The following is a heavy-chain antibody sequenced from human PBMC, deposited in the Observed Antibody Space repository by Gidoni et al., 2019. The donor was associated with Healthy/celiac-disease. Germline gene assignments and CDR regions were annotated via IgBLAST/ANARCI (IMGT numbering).Heavy chain of an antibody. Sequence: QVPLVQSGAEVKKPGASGKVSCKAPGYPFTSYYMHWVRHAPGQGLEWMRIINPSGGRTSYAQKFQGRVTMTRDTSTSTVYMELSSLRSEDTAVYYCAGDFGDVRWFDPWGQGTLVTVSS. CDR2: INPSGGRT. D-gene: IGHD3-10*01. CDR3: AGDFGDVRWFDP. CDR1: GYPFTSYY. V-gene: IGHV1-46*01. J-gene: IGHJ5*02.